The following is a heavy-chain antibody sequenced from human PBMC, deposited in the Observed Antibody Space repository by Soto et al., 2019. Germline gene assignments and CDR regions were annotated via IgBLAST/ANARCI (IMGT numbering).Heavy chain of an antibody. CDR2: ISYDGSEK. CDR3: TKDVRHPPYHYESSGPYSYDYGMDV. V-gene: IGHV3-30*18. D-gene: IGHD3-22*01. Sequence: QVQLVESGGGVVQPGRSLRLSCAASGFTFTRYGMHWVRQSPGKGLEWVAVISYDGSEKFYADSVKGRFTISRDNSKNTLYLQMNNLRVEDTAVFYCTKDVRHPPYHYESSGPYSYDYGMDVWGQGTTVTVSS. CDR1: GFTFTRYG. J-gene: IGHJ6*02.